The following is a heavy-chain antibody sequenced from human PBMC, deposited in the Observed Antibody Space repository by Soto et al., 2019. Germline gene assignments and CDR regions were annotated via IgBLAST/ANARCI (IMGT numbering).Heavy chain of an antibody. Sequence: QVQLVQSGAEVKKPGASVKVSCKASGYTFTSYGISWVRQAPGQGLEWMGWISAYNGNTNYAQKLQGRVTMTTDTSTSTAYMELRSLRSDDTAVYYCARDRVYCGSGSSPLPRWFDPWGQGTLVTVSS. CDR1: GYTFTSYG. V-gene: IGHV1-18*01. J-gene: IGHJ5*02. CDR3: ARDRVYCGSGSSPLPRWFDP. CDR2: ISAYNGNT. D-gene: IGHD3-10*01.